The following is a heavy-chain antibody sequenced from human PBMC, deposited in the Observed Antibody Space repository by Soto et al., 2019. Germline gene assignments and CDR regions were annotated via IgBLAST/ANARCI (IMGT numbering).Heavy chain of an antibody. Sequence: GASVKVSCKVSGYTLTELSMHWVRQAPGKGLEWMGGFDPEDGETIYAQKFQGRVTMTEDTSTDTAYMELSSLRSEDTAVYYCATVPGPKGIAARLGWFDPWGQGTLVTVSS. J-gene: IGHJ5*02. CDR2: FDPEDGET. CDR3: ATVPGPKGIAARLGWFDP. D-gene: IGHD6-6*01. V-gene: IGHV1-24*01. CDR1: GYTLTELS.